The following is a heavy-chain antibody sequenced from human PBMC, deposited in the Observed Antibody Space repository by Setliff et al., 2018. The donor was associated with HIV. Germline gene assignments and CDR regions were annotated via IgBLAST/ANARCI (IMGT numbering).Heavy chain of an antibody. D-gene: IGHD3-16*01. Sequence: TSETLSLTCAVYGGSFSNYYWSWIRQPPGKGLEWIGEINYSGSTKYNPSLKSRVTMSVDTSKNQFSLKLYSVTAADTAVYYCARYVAYDEDDFDIWGQGTMVTVSS. CDR3: ARYVAYDEDDFDI. CDR1: GGSFSNYY. J-gene: IGHJ3*02. V-gene: IGHV4-34*01. CDR2: INYSGST.